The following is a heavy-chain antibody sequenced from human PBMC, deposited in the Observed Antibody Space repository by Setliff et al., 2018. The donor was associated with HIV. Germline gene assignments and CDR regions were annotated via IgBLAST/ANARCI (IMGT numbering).Heavy chain of an antibody. CDR1: GYAFTSYH. CDR2: IFVGDSTT. J-gene: IGHJ4*02. V-gene: IGHV1-46*01. CDR3: AREGPKTYYFDY. Sequence: ASVKVSCKTSGYAFTSYHIHWVRQAPGQGLEWMGKIFVGDSTTHYAQKFQGRVTLTSDTSTNTVHMELSSLRSEDTAVYYCAREGPKTYYFDYWGQGTLVTVSS.